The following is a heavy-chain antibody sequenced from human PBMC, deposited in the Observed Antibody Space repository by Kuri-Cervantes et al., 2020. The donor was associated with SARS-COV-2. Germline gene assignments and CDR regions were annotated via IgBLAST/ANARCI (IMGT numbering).Heavy chain of an antibody. CDR1: GLTFSSYS. Sequence: GGSLRLSCAASGLTFSSYSMNWVRQAPGKGLEWVSYISSSSSTIYYADSVKGRFTISRDNAKNSLYLQMNSLRAEDTAVYYCARGYSYGYAVLDAFDIWGQGTMVTVSS. CDR3: ARGYSYGYAVLDAFDI. CDR2: ISSSSSTI. V-gene: IGHV3-48*01. J-gene: IGHJ3*02. D-gene: IGHD5-18*01.